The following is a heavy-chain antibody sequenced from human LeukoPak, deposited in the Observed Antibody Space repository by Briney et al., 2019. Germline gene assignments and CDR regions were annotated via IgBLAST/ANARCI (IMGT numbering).Heavy chain of an antibody. CDR1: GFTFSSYA. CDR2: ISGSGGST. D-gene: IGHD6-19*01. V-gene: IGHV3-23*01. CDR3: AKSPSMTAVAGTVGFDY. J-gene: IGHJ4*02. Sequence: PGGSLRLSCAASGFTFSSYAMSWVRQAPGKGLEWVSAISGSGGSTYYADSVKGRFTISRDNSKNTLYLQMNSLRAEDTAVYYCAKSPSMTAVAGTVGFDYWGQGTLVTVSS.